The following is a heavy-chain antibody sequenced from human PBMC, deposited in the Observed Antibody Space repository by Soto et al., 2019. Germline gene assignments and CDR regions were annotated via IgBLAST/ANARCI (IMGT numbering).Heavy chain of an antibody. V-gene: IGHV1-3*01. CDR1: GYTFTSYA. CDR3: ARDHQLLWFGELLHGCFSYWFDP. Sequence: QVQLVQSGAEVKKPGASVKVSCKASGYTFTSYAMHWVRQAPGQRLEWMGWINAGNGNTKYSQKFQGRVTITRDTSASTAYMELSSLRSEDTAVYYCARDHQLLWFGELLHGCFSYWFDPWGQGTLVTVSS. J-gene: IGHJ5*02. D-gene: IGHD3-10*01. CDR2: INAGNGNT.